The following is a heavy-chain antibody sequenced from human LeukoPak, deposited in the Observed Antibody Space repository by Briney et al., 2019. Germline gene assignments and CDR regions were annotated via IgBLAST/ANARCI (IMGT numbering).Heavy chain of an antibody. V-gene: IGHV3-15*01. CDR3: TTDGYRYCDCLY. Sequence: PGGTPRLSSAPSGFTSRMAWMSAVRHAPGRGVEWVGRIKSTIDGGTTDYAAPVKGRFTISRDNSKNTLYLQMNSLKTEDTAVYYCTTDGYRYCDCLYWGQGILVAVSS. CDR1: GFTSRMAW. J-gene: IGHJ4*02. CDR2: IKSTIDGGTT. D-gene: IGHD3-3*01.